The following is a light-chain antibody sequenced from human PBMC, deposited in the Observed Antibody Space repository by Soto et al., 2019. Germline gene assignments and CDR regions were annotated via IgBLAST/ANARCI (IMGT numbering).Light chain of an antibody. Sequence: EIVLMQAAAALSVSPGERATLSCRASQSVSSNLAWYQQKPGQAPRLLIYGASTRATGIPARFSGSGSGTEFTLTISSLQSEDFAVYYCQQYNNWPWTFGQGTKVDIK. J-gene: IGKJ1*01. CDR1: QSVSSN. V-gene: IGKV3-15*01. CDR3: QQYNNWPWT. CDR2: GAS.